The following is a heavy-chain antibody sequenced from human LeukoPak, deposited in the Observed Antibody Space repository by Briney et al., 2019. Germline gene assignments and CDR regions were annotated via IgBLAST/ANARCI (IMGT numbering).Heavy chain of an antibody. CDR3: VRGNAGYGNFDY. Sequence: GGSLRLSCAASGFTLSSYWMHWVRQAPGKGLVWVARIFSSTSYADSVKGRSTISRDTAKNTLYLEMDTLRAEDTAIYYCVRGNAGYGNFDYWGQGTQVTVSS. CDR2: IFSST. V-gene: IGHV3-74*01. D-gene: IGHD5-18*01. CDR1: GFTLSSYW. J-gene: IGHJ4*02.